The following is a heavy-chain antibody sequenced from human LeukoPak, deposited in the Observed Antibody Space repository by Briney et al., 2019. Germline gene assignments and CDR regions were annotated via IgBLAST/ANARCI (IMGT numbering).Heavy chain of an antibody. Sequence: VASVKVSCKAFGYTFTSYYIHWVRQAPGQGLEWMGIINPISGDTIYTQKFQGRVTITADKSTSTAYMELSSLRSEDTAVYYCARVGYGYYGMDVWGQGTTVTVSS. D-gene: IGHD3-10*01. J-gene: IGHJ6*02. CDR1: GYTFTSYY. V-gene: IGHV1-46*01. CDR3: ARVGYGYYGMDV. CDR2: INPISGDT.